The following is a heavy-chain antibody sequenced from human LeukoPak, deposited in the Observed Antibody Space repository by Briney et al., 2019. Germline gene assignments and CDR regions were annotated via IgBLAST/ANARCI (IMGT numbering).Heavy chain of an antibody. J-gene: IGHJ3*02. CDR2: IYYSGST. CDR3: ASTYYDILTGYSPRDAFDI. V-gene: IGHV4-59*01. Sequence: SETLSLTCTVSGGSISSYYWSWIRQPPGKGLEWIGYIYYSGSTNYNPSLKSRVTISVDTSKNQFSLKLSSVTAADTAVYYCASTYYDILTGYSPRDAFDIWGQGTIVTVSS. D-gene: IGHD3-9*01. CDR1: GGSISSYY.